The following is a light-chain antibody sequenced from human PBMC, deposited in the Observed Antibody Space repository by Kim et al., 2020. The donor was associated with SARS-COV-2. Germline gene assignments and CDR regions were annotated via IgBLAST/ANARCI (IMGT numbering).Light chain of an antibody. V-gene: IGKV3-20*01. CDR3: QQYGISPT. J-gene: IGKJ4*01. CDR1: QSVTNNF. Sequence: SLAPRESATLSCRASQSVTNNFLAWYQQRPGQAPRLLIYGASNRATGIPDRFSGSGSRTDFTLTISRLEPEDFAVYYCQQYGISPTFGGGTKLEI. CDR2: GAS.